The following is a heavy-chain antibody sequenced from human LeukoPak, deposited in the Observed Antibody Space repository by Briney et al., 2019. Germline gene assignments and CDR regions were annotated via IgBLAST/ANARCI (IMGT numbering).Heavy chain of an antibody. Sequence: GGSLRLSCAASGFTFSSYAMSWVRQAPGKGLEWVSAISGSGGSTCYADSVKGRFTISRDNSKNTLYLQMNSLRAEDTAVYYCAKDYSGLLLDYYGMDVWGQGTTVTVSS. J-gene: IGHJ6*02. CDR2: ISGSGGST. V-gene: IGHV3-23*01. CDR3: AKDYSGLLLDYYGMDV. D-gene: IGHD2-21*02. CDR1: GFTFSSYA.